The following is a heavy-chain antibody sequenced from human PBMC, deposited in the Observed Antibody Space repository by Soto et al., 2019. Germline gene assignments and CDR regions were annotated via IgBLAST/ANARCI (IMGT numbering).Heavy chain of an antibody. Sequence: EVKLVESGGGLVQPGRSLRLSCAASGFTFDAYAMHWVRQAPGKGLEWVSGISCNSGSIGYADSVNGRFTISRDNAKNSLYLQMNSLRAEDTALYYCAKGYDYGDYGSDFDYWGQGTLVTVSS. CDR3: AKGYDYGDYGSDFDY. CDR2: ISCNSGSI. J-gene: IGHJ4*02. CDR1: GFTFDAYA. D-gene: IGHD4-17*01. V-gene: IGHV3-9*01.